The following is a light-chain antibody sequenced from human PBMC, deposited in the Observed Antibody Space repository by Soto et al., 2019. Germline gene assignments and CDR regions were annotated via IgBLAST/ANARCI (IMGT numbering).Light chain of an antibody. J-gene: IGLJ1*01. Sequence: QSVLTQPASVYGSPGQSITISCTGTSSDVGSYNLVSWYQQHPGKAPKLMVYEVSKRPSGVSNRFSGSKSGNTASLTISGLQAEDEADYYCCSYAGSSTLDVFGTGTKLTVL. V-gene: IGLV2-23*02. CDR2: EVS. CDR3: CSYAGSSTLDV. CDR1: SSDVGSYNL.